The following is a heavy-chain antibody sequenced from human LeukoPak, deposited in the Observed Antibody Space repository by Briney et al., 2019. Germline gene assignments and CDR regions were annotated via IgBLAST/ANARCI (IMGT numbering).Heavy chain of an antibody. J-gene: IGHJ4*02. V-gene: IGHV3-73*01. Sequence: PGGPLRLSCAASGFTFSGSAMHWVRQASGKALEWVGRIRSKANSYPTAYAASVKGRFTISRDDSKNTAYLQMNSLKTEDTAVYYCTTPGIAAAGTTDYWGQGTLVTVSS. CDR3: TTPGIAAAGTTDY. D-gene: IGHD6-13*01. CDR1: GFTFSGSA. CDR2: IRSKANSYPT.